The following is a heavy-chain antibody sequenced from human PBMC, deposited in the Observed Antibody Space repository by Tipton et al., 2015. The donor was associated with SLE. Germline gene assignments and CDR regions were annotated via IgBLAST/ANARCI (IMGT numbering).Heavy chain of an antibody. V-gene: IGHV4-39*07. CDR1: GGSITSSSYF. CDR2: IFYTGST. Sequence: TLSLTCTVSGGSITSSSYFWGWIRQPPGKGLEWIGTIFYTGSTYYNPSLKSRVTMSVDTSKNQFSLRLTSVTAADTAVYYCARGMVTWRGAILGVDVWGQGTTVNVSS. D-gene: IGHD2-21*02. CDR3: ARGMVTWRGAILGVDV. J-gene: IGHJ6*02.